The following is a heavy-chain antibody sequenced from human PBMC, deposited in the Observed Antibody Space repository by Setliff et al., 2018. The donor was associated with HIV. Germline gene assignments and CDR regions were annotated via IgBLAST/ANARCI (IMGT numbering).Heavy chain of an antibody. CDR3: ATSRYGGYDSWYFDL. D-gene: IGHD5-12*01. Sequence: SETLSLTCTVSGGSVSGYYWTWIRQPAGKGLEWIGRIYFPITSTNYNPSLKSRVTMSVDTSKNQISLRLNSVTAADTAVYYCATSRYGGYDSWYFDLWGRGTLVTVSS. CDR2: IYFPITST. V-gene: IGHV4-4*07. J-gene: IGHJ2*01. CDR1: GGSVSGYY.